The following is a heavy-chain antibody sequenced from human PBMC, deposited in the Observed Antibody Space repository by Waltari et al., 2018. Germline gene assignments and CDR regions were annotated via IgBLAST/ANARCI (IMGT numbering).Heavy chain of an antibody. D-gene: IGHD3-9*01. CDR2: ISSSSSYI. CDR1: GFTFSSYS. V-gene: IGHV3-21*01. CDR3: ARGGIYDILTGFDY. J-gene: IGHJ4*02. Sequence: EVQLVESGGGLVKPGGSLRLSCAASGFTFSSYSMNWVRQAPGKGLEWGSSISSSSSYIYYADSVKGRFTISRDNAKNSLYLQMNSLRAEDTAVYYCARGGIYDILTGFDYWGQGTLVTVSS.